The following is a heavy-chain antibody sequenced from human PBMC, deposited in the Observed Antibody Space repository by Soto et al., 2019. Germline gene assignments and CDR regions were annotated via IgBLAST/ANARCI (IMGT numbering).Heavy chain of an antibody. Sequence: QVQVVQSGAEVKKPGSSVKVSCKASGGSFRNYGISWVRQAPGQGLEWMGGIIPVFGTPHYAQKFQDRVTITADESTSTVYMEVSSLTSEDTAVYYCARGDATKIIVTTYYGLDVWGPGTTVTVSS. CDR3: ARGDATKIIVTTYYGLDV. CDR1: GGSFRNYG. J-gene: IGHJ6*02. CDR2: IIPVFGTP. D-gene: IGHD3-22*01. V-gene: IGHV1-69*12.